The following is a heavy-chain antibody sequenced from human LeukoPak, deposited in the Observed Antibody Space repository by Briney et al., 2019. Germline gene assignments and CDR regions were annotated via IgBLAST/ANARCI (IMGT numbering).Heavy chain of an antibody. CDR2: INPSGGST. CDR1: GYTFTSYA. CDR3: ARALAGTGYYYYYYMDV. V-gene: IGHV1-46*01. Sequence: GASVKVSCKASGYTFTSYAMHWVRQAPGQGLEWMGIINPSGGSTSYAQKFQGRVTMTRDMSTSTVYMELSSLRSEDTAVYYCARALAGTGYYYYYYMDVWGKGTTVTVSS. D-gene: IGHD6-13*01. J-gene: IGHJ6*03.